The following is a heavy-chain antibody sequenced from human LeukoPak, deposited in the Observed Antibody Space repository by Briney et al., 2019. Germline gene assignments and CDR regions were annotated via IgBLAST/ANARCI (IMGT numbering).Heavy chain of an antibody. CDR3: AREPSHGSGSYYSWFDP. V-gene: IGHV1-8*02. Sequence: ASVKVSCKASGYTFTSYDINWVRQATGQGLEWMGWMNPNSGNTGCAQKFQGRVTMTRNTSISTAYMELSSLRSEDTAVYFCAREPSHGSGSYYSWFDPWGQGTLVTVSS. CDR1: GYTFTSYD. J-gene: IGHJ5*02. CDR2: MNPNSGNT. D-gene: IGHD3-10*01.